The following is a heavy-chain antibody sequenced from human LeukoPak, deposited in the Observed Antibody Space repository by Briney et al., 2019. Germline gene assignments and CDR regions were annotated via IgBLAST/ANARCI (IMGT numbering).Heavy chain of an antibody. CDR1: GFTFSDYY. J-gene: IGHJ4*02. D-gene: IGHD2-15*01. Sequence: GGSLRLSCAASGFTFSDYYMSWIRQAPGKGLEWVSYISSSGSTIYYADSVKGRFTISRDNSKNTVYLQMNSLRVEDTAVYYCAKDPAHCSGGSCYSWAYFDYWGQGILVTVSS. V-gene: IGHV3-11*01. CDR2: ISSSGSTI. CDR3: AKDPAHCSGGSCYSWAYFDY.